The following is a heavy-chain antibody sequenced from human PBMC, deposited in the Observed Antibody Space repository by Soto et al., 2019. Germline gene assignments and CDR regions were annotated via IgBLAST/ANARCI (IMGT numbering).Heavy chain of an antibody. CDR1: GFTLNNYW. CDR3: VRELGLAY. V-gene: IGHV3-7*03. Sequence: PGGSLRLSCAASGFTLNNYWMTWVRQAPGKGLEWVANINKDGSQKNYVDSVKGRFTIARDNGQNSLSLQMNSLRVEDTAVYYCVRELGLAYWGQGALVTVS. D-gene: IGHD7-27*01. CDR2: INKDGSQK. J-gene: IGHJ4*02.